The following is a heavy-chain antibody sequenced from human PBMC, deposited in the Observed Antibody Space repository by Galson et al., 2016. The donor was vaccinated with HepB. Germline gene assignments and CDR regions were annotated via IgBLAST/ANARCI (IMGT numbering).Heavy chain of an antibody. CDR2: IRYDATRK. CDR1: KFTFSNCA. CDR3: ARGADTAMGKSYYGMDL. V-gene: IGHV3-33*01. J-gene: IGHJ6*02. Sequence: SLRLSCAASKFTFSNCAMHWVRQAPGKWLEWVAAIRYDATRKYYADPVKGRFTISRDNAVNKLYLQIGSLIAAETAVLFCARGADTAMGKSYYGMDLWGQGTTVIVSS. D-gene: IGHD5-18*01.